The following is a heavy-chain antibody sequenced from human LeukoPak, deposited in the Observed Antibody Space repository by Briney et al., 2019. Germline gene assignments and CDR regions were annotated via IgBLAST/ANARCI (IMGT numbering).Heavy chain of an antibody. J-gene: IGHJ4*02. CDR2: ISSSGSTI. CDR1: GFTFSSYG. Sequence: PGGSLRLSCAASGFTFSSYGMHWVRQAPGKGLEWVSYISSSGSTIYYADSVKGRFTISRDNAKNSLFLQMNSLRAEDTALYFCAREGTYGYYFDYWGQGTLVTVSS. CDR3: AREGTYGYYFDY. V-gene: IGHV3-48*04. D-gene: IGHD3-10*01.